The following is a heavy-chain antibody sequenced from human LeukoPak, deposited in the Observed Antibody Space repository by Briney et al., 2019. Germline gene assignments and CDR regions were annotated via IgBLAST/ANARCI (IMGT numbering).Heavy chain of an antibody. Sequence: PGRSLRLSCAASGFTFSSYAMHWVRQAPGRGLEWVANIKGDGTETSYVGSVKGRFTISRDNAKNSLYLQMNSLRAEDTALYYCARDEFGPLAFWGRGTLVTVSS. CDR1: GFTFSSYA. V-gene: IGHV3-7*05. D-gene: IGHD3/OR15-3a*01. CDR3: ARDEFGPLAF. CDR2: IKGDGTET. J-gene: IGHJ4*02.